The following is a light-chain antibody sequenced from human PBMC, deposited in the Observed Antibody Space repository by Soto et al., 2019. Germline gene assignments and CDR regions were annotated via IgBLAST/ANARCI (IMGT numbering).Light chain of an antibody. Sequence: QSALTQPASVSGSPGQSITISCTGVGGYNFVSWYQQHPGKVPKLIIYEVNNRPSGVSARFSGSKSGFTASLTISGLQAEDEADYYCSSYTNNFTGVFGGGTKVTVL. V-gene: IGLV2-14*01. J-gene: IGLJ3*02. CDR3: SSYTNNFTGV. CDR2: EVN. CDR1: VGGYNF.